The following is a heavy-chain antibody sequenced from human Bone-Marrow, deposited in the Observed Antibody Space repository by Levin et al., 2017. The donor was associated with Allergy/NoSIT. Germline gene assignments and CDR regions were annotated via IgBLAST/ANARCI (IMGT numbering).Heavy chain of an antibody. CDR2: LYSNGNT. V-gene: IGHV3-66*04. Sequence: VASVKVSCAASGFTVRSNYMTWVRQAPGKGLEWVSVLYSNGNTNYADSVKGRFSVSRDDSKNTVYIEINSPRAEDTAVYYCARLAISDAFDVWGQGTMVTVS. CDR1: GFTVRSNY. J-gene: IGHJ3*01. CDR3: ARLAISDAFDV. D-gene: IGHD3-3*01.